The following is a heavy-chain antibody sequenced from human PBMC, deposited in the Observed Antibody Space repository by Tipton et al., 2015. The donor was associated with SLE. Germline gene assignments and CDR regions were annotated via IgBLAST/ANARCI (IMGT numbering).Heavy chain of an antibody. CDR3: ARDWAYCSDDCHSTDY. CDR1: GATFSNYW. Sequence: SLRLSCAASGATFSNYWMAWVRQAPGKGLEWVANIKQDGSEKYYVDSVKGRFTISRDNTKNSLSLQMNSLRVEDTAVYYCARDWAYCSDDCHSTDYWGRGTLVTVSS. D-gene: IGHD2-21*02. J-gene: IGHJ4*02. CDR2: IKQDGSEK. V-gene: IGHV3-7*01.